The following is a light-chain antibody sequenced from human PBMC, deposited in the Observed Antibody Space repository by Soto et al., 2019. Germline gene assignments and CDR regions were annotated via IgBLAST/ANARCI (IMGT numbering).Light chain of an antibody. CDR1: SSDVGAYDC. J-gene: IGLJ1*01. Sequence: QSVLTQPPSASGSPGQSVTISCTGTSSDVGAYDCVSWYQQHPGKAPKLIMYEVSTRPSGVPDRFSGSKSGNTASLTVSGLQPEDEADYYCTSYAGINVLYIFGTGTKVTVL. CDR3: TSYAGINVLYI. CDR2: EVS. V-gene: IGLV2-8*01.